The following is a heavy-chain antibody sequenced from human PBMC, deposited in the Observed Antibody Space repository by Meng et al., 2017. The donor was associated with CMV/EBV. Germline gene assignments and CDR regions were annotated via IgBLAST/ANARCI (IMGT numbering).Heavy chain of an antibody. D-gene: IGHD3-10*01. CDR1: GFTVSSHY. CDR2: IYSGGST. Sequence: ESLKISCAASGFTVSSHYMSWVRQAPGKGLEWVSVIYSGGSTYYADSVKGRFTISRDNSKNTLYLQMNSLRAEDTAVYYCSYGGGYWGQGTLVTVSS. V-gene: IGHV3-53*01. CDR3: SYGGGY. J-gene: IGHJ4*02.